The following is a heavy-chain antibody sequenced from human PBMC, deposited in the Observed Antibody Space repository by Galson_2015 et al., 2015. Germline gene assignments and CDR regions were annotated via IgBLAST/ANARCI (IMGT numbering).Heavy chain of an antibody. D-gene: IGHD6-19*01. Sequence: SLRLSCAASGFTFSSYEMNWVRQAPGKGLEWVSYISSSGSTIYYADSVKGRFTISRDNAKNSLYLQMNSLRAEDTAVYYRATPQEGIAVAGLDYGYFQHWGQGTLVTVSS. CDR1: GFTFSSYE. CDR3: ATPQEGIAVAGLDYGYFQH. V-gene: IGHV3-48*03. CDR2: ISSSGSTI. J-gene: IGHJ1*01.